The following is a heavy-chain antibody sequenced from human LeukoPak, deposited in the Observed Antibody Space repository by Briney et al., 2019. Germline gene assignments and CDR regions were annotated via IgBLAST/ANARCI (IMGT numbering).Heavy chain of an antibody. CDR2: IYYSGST. Sequence: SETLSLTCTVSGGSISSGGYYWSWIRQPPGKGLEWIGYIYYSGSTYYNPSLKSRVTISVDTSKNQFSLKLSSVTAADTAVYYCARVAGYSYGHDYWGQGTLVTVSS. D-gene: IGHD5-18*01. V-gene: IGHV4-30-4*02. CDR3: ARVAGYSYGHDY. CDR1: GGSISSGGYY. J-gene: IGHJ4*02.